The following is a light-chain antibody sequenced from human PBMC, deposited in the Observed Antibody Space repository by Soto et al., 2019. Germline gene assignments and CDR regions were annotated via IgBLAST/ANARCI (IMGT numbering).Light chain of an antibody. CDR1: SSYVGTYDL. CDR2: EGT. J-gene: IGLJ1*01. V-gene: IGLV2-23*01. CDR3: CSSAGSSLYV. Sequence: QSALTQPASVSGSPGQSIAISCTGTSSYVGTYDLVSWYQQHPGKAPKLMIYEGTKRPSGVSNRFSGSKSANTASLTISGLQPEDEADYYCCSSAGSSLYVFGSGTKVTVL.